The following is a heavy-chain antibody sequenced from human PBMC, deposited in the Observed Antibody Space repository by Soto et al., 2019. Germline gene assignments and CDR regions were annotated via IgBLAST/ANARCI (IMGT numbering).Heavy chain of an antibody. CDR3: ARGSKDSYPGSRIFDF. V-gene: IGHV3-23*01. D-gene: IGHD3-10*01. CDR2: ITDSGGDK. Sequence: WGALLVACVPYGFTFGIRSMSWVRHAAGEGLEWVSTITDSGGDKKYADSVRGRFTISRDNSKNTLYLQMSSLRAEDSAVYYRARGSKDSYPGSRIFDFWGRGTMVTVSS. CDR1: GFTFGIRS. J-gene: IGHJ4*02.